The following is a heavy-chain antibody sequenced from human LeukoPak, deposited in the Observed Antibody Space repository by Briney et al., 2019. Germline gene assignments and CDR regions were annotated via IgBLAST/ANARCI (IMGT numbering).Heavy chain of an antibody. Sequence: PGGSLRLSCAASGFTLSSYAMGWVRQAPGKGLEWVSAISDSGNTYHADSVKGRLTISRDSSKNTLFLQMNRLRPEDAAVYYCAKAPVTTCRGAYCYPFDYWGQGTLVTVSS. V-gene: IGHV3-23*01. CDR3: AKAPVTTCRGAYCYPFDY. CDR1: GFTLSSYA. D-gene: IGHD2-21*01. J-gene: IGHJ4*02. CDR2: ISDSGNT.